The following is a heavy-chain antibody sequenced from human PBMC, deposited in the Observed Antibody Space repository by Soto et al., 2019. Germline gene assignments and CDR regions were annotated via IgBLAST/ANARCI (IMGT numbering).Heavy chain of an antibody. CDR3: ARARPDSAGSSLGRRLDV. Sequence: QVQLQESGPGLVKPSGTLSLICIVSGDSVTFGHHYWSWIRQPPGKGLEWIGHIFFTGATNYSPSLKSRDTMSVDSSKSQFSLNLTSVSAADSAIYYCARARPDSAGSSLGRRLDVWGQGTTVTVSS. CDR1: GDSVTFGHHY. V-gene: IGHV4-61*01. J-gene: IGHJ6*02. CDR2: IFFTGAT. D-gene: IGHD3-10*01.